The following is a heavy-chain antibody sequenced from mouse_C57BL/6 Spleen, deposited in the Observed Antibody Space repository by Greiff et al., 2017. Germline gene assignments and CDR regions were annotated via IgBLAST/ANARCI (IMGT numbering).Heavy chain of an antibody. CDR3: TPIATVVGRLAY. V-gene: IGHV14-2*01. CDR2: IDPEDGVT. J-gene: IGHJ3*01. Sequence: VQLQQSGAELVKPGASVKLSCTASGFNIKDYYMHWVKQRTEQGLEWIGRIDPEDGVTKYAPKFQGKATITADTSSNTAYLQLSSLRSDDTAVYYCTPIATVVGRLAYWGQWTLVTVSA. CDR1: GFNIKDYY. D-gene: IGHD1-1*01.